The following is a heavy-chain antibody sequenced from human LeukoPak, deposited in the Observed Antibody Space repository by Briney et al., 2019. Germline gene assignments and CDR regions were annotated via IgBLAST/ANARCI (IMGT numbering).Heavy chain of an antibody. Sequence: SETLSLTCTVSGGSISSGGYYWSWIRQHPGKGLEWIGYIYYSGSTYYNPSLKSRVTISVDTSKNQFSLKLSSVTAADTAVYYCARARITIFGVVYYYYGMDVWGQGTTVTVSS. CDR3: ARARITIFGVVYYYYGMDV. V-gene: IGHV4-31*03. CDR2: IYYSGST. CDR1: GGSISSGGYY. J-gene: IGHJ6*02. D-gene: IGHD3-3*01.